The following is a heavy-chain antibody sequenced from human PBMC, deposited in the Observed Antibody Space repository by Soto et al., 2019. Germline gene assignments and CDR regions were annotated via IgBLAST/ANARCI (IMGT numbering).Heavy chain of an antibody. J-gene: IGHJ4*02. V-gene: IGHV3-30-3*01. CDR1: GFTFSSYA. CDR2: ISYDGSNK. Sequence: HPGGSLRLSCAASGFTFSSYAMHWVRQAPGKGLEWVAVISYDGSNKYYADSVKGRFTISRDNSKNTLYLQMNSLRAEDTAVYYCARDPWEDPFYYFDYWGQGTLVTVSS. D-gene: IGHD1-26*01. CDR3: ARDPWEDPFYYFDY.